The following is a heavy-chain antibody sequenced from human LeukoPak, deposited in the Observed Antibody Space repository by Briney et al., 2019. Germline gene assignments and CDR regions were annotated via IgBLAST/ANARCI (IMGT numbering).Heavy chain of an antibody. CDR1: GFTVSSNY. J-gene: IGHJ4*02. Sequence: GSLRLSCAASGFTVSSNYMSWVRQAPGKGLEWVSVIYSGGSTYYADSVKGRFTISRDNSKNTLYLQMNSLRAEDTAVYYCARDTYYYDSSGYYYPHYWGQGTLVTVSS. V-gene: IGHV3-66*01. CDR3: ARDTYYYDSSGYYYPHY. CDR2: IYSGGST. D-gene: IGHD3-22*01.